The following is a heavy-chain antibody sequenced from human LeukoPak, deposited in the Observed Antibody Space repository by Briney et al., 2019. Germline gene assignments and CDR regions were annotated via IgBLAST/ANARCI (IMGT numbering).Heavy chain of an antibody. Sequence: AGGSLRLSCAASGFTFHDYAIHWVRQVPGKGLEWVSLISGDGGSTYYAGSVKGRFTISRDNSQNSLYLQMNSLRTEDTALYYCAKATTSAGWDWFDPWGQGTLATVSS. V-gene: IGHV3-43*02. CDR1: GFTFHDYA. CDR2: ISGDGGST. CDR3: AKATTSAGWDWFDP. D-gene: IGHD1-1*01. J-gene: IGHJ5*02.